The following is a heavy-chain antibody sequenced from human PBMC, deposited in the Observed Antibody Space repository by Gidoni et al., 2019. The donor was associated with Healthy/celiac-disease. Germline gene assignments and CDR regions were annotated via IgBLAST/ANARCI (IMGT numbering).Heavy chain of an antibody. CDR2: IYPGDSDT. J-gene: IGHJ6*02. CDR3: ARLTRELWLLGYYYGMDV. CDR1: GYSFTSYW. V-gene: IGHV5-51*01. Sequence: EVQLVQSGAEVKKPGESLKISCKGSGYSFTSYWIGWVRQMPGKGLEWMGIIYPGDSDTRYSPSFQGQVTISADKSISTAYLQWSSLKASDTAMYYCARLTRELWLLGYYYGMDVWGQGTTVTVSS. D-gene: IGHD5-18*01.